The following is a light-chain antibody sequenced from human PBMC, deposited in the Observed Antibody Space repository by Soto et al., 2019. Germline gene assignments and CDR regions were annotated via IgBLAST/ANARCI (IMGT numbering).Light chain of an antibody. J-gene: IGLJ1*01. Sequence: QSVLTQPASVSGSPRQSITISCTGTSSDVGNFNLVSWYQQHPGKAPKMMIYEVSFRPSGVSSRFSGSKYGNTASLTISGLQAEDEADYYCCSFTTSTTRVFGTGTKLTVL. CDR2: EVS. V-gene: IGLV2-14*02. CDR3: CSFTTSTTRV. CDR1: SSDVGNFNL.